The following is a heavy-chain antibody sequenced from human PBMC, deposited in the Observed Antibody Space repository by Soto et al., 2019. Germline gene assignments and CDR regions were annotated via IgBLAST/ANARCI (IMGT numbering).Heavy chain of an antibody. CDR1: GYNFMPYG. CDR3: ARDLDPSGSYYTDY. CDR2: ISPWKGNT. D-gene: IGHD3-10*01. Sequence: ASVKVSCKASGYNFMPYGVNWVRQAPGQGLEWMGWISPWKGNTNYAQSFQGRVTMTTDTSTSTAYMELRSLASDDTAVYYCARDLDPSGSYYTDYWGPGTLVTVSS. J-gene: IGHJ4*02. V-gene: IGHV1-18*04.